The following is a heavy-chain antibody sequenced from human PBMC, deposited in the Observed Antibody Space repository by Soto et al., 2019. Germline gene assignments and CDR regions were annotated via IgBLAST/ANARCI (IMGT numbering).Heavy chain of an antibody. D-gene: IGHD6-13*01. V-gene: IGHV3-30*03. CDR2: ISYDGSNK. CDR1: GFTFSSYG. J-gene: IGHJ6*03. Sequence: GGSLRLSCAASGFTFSSYGMHWVRQAPGKGLEWVAVISYDGSNKYYADSVKGRFTISRDNSKNTLYLQMNSLRAEDTAVYYCSRLAAAGTMYYYYYMDVWGKGTTVTVSS. CDR3: SRLAAAGTMYYYYYMDV.